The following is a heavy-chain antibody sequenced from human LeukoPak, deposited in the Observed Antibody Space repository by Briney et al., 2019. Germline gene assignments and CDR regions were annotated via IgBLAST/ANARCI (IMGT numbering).Heavy chain of an antibody. Sequence: PGGSLRLSCAASGFTFSSYAMHWVRQAPGKGLEWVAVISYDGSNKYYADSVKGRFTISRDNSKNTLYLQMNSLRAEDTAVYYCAREMYYYGSGSYTPGYWGQGTLVTVSS. CDR3: AREMYYYGSGSYTPGY. J-gene: IGHJ4*02. CDR1: GFTFSSYA. CDR2: ISYDGSNK. D-gene: IGHD3-10*01. V-gene: IGHV3-30-3*01.